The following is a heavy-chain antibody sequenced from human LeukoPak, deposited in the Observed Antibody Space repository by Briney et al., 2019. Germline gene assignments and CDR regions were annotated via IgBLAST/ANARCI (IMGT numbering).Heavy chain of an antibody. CDR2: IKQDGSEK. J-gene: IGHJ4*02. CDR1: GFTFSSYS. V-gene: IGHV3-7*01. CDR3: ARAPATNEWRCMDY. D-gene: IGHD2-8*02. Sequence: GGSLRLSCAASGFTFSSYSMNWVRQAPGKGLEWVANIKQDGSEKRYVDPVKGRFTISRDNAKNSLYLQMNSLRAEDTAVYYCARAPATNEWRCMDYWGQGTLVTVSS.